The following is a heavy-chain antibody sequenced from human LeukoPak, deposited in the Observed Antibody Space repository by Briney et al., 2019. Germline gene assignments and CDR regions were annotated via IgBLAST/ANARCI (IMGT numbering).Heavy chain of an antibody. Sequence: SGTLSLTCAVSGGSISSSNWWSWVRQPPGKGLEWIGEIYHSGSTNYNPSLKSRVTISVDKSKNQFSLKLSSVTAADTAVYYCARVDDYVWGSYRFGGQGTLVTVSS. J-gene: IGHJ4*02. CDR2: IYHSGST. CDR1: GGSISSSNW. D-gene: IGHD3-16*02. CDR3: ARVDDYVWGSYRF. V-gene: IGHV4-4*02.